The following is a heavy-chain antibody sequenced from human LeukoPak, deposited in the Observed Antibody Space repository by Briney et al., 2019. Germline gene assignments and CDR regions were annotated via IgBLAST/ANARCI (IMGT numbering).Heavy chain of an antibody. CDR3: ARDVKGFRGYSYGFGY. V-gene: IGHV3-21*01. CDR2: ISSSSSYI. CDR1: GFTFSSYS. Sequence: GGSLRLSCAASGFTFSSYSMNWVRQAPGKGLEWVSSISSSSSYIYYADSVKGLFTISRDNAKNSLYLQMNSLRAEETAVYYCARDVKGFRGYSYGFGYWGQGTLVTVSS. D-gene: IGHD5-18*01. J-gene: IGHJ4*02.